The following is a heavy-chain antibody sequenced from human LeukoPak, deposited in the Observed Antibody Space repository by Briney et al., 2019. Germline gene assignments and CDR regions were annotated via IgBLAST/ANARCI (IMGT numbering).Heavy chain of an antibody. V-gene: IGHV4-38-2*01. CDR1: GYSISSGYY. Sequence: SETLSLTCAVSGYSISSGYYWGWIRHPPGKGLEWIWSIYHSGSTYYNPSLKSRVTISVDTSKNQFSLKLRSVTAADTAVYYCAIAVAGTIDYWGQGTLVTVSS. CDR3: AIAVAGTIDY. D-gene: IGHD6-19*01. J-gene: IGHJ4*02. CDR2: IYHSGST.